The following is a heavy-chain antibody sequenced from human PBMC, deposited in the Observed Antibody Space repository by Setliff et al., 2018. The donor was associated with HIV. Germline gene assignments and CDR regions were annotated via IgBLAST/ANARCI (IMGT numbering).Heavy chain of an antibody. CDR3: ASERSRGNYYYSLDV. CDR1: GSTFTSYA. J-gene: IGHJ6*03. Sequence: SVKVSCKASGSTFTSYAINWVRQAPGQGLEWMGGVIPIFSTSNYAQRFQGRVTITADESTSTAYMELSRLRSEDTAIYYCASERSRGNYYYSLDVWGKGTTVTVSS. CDR2: VIPIFSTS. V-gene: IGHV1-69*13.